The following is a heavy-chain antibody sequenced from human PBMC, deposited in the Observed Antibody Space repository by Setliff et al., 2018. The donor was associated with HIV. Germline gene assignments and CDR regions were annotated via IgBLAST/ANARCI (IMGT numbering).Heavy chain of an antibody. D-gene: IGHD6-13*01. CDR3: ATDPGYSSTWYSESFQH. CDR2: ISGFNGNT. Sequence: ASVKVSCKASGYFFNHYGIAWVRQAPGQGLEWMGWISGFNGNTNYAQKFQGRLTMTEDTSTDTAYMELSSLRSDDTAMYYCATDPGYSSTWYSESFQHWGQGTVVTVSS. J-gene: IGHJ1*01. V-gene: IGHV1-18*01. CDR1: GYFFNHYG.